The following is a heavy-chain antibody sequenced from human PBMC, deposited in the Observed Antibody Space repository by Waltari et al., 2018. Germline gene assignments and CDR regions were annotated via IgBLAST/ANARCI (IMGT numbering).Heavy chain of an antibody. CDR1: GGSVSSPAYS. CDR3: ASHLWYRDLSRVAFDF. D-gene: IGHD3-10*01. J-gene: IGHJ4*02. Sequence: QLQLQESGPALVRPSETLSLSCTVSGGSVSSPAYSWRWVRQSPGKGLEWIETIYYSGSTSYNPSLKSRVTISIDTSKNQLSLELTSVTAADTAIYYCASHLWYRDLSRVAFDFWGQGTLVAVSS. CDR2: IYYSGST. V-gene: IGHV4-39*07.